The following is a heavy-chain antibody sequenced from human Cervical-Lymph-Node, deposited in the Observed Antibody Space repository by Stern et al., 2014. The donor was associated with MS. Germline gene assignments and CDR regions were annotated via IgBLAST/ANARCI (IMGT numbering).Heavy chain of an antibody. CDR3: ARPSNSGLFLHH. J-gene: IGHJ1*01. CDR1: GYSFNTYW. Sequence: EVQLVESGAEVKKPWESLKISCKSSGYSFNTYWIAWVRQMPGRGLEWMVLIYPGASDTSYSPSFKGLVTMSADTSISTAYLQWSSLKASDTAIYYCARPSNSGLFLHHWGQGTLVTVSS. CDR2: IYPGASDT. V-gene: IGHV5-51*01. D-gene: IGHD6-19*01.